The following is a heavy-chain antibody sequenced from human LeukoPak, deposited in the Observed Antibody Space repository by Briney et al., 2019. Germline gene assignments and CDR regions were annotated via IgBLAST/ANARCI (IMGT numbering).Heavy chain of an antibody. V-gene: IGHV1-2*02. J-gene: IGHJ4*02. CDR2: INPNSGGT. Sequence: ASVTVSCKASGYTFTGYYMHWVRQAPGQGLEWMGWINPNSGGTNYAQKLQGRVTMTTDTSTSTAYMELRSLRSDDTAVYYCARDPDYYDSSGYRSFDYWGQGTLVTVSS. CDR1: GYTFTGYY. D-gene: IGHD3-22*01. CDR3: ARDPDYYDSSGYRSFDY.